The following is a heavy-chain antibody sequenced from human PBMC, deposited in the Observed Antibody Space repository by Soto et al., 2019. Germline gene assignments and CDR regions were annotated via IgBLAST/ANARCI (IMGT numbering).Heavy chain of an antibody. CDR2: INHSGST. Sequence: QVQLQQWGAGLLKPSETLSLTCAVYGGSFSGYYWSWIRQPPGKGLEWIGEINHSGSTNYNPSLKSRVTISVDTSKNQFSLKLSSVTAADTAVYYCARQKHDGRIRYYYYYMDVWGKGTTVTVSS. V-gene: IGHV4-34*01. CDR1: GGSFSGYY. D-gene: IGHD2-21*01. CDR3: ARQKHDGRIRYYYYYMDV. J-gene: IGHJ6*03.